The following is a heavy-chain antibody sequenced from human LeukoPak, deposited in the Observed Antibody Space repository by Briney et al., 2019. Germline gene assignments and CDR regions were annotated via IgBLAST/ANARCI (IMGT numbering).Heavy chain of an antibody. V-gene: IGHV4-34*01. J-gene: IGHJ4*02. CDR3: ARDSGSYRYFPYYFDY. CDR1: GGSFSGYY. Sequence: KPSETLSLTCAVYGGSFSGYYWSWIRQPPGKGLEWIGEINHSGSTNYNPSLKSRVTISVDTSKNQFSLKLSSVTAADTAVYYCARDSGSYRYFPYYFDYWGQGTLVTVSS. CDR2: INHSGST. D-gene: IGHD1-26*01.